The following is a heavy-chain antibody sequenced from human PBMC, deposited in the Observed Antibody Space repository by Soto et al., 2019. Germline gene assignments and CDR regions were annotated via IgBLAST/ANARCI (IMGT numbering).Heavy chain of an antibody. CDR3: ARDRVVYYGSGSYYKNYYYYYYGMDV. CDR2: IYYSGST. CDR1: GGSISGYY. D-gene: IGHD3-10*01. Sequence: PSATPSLTWPVSGGSISGYYWSWVRHPPGKGLEWIGYIYYSGSTNYNPSLKSRVTISVDTSKNQFSLKLSSVTAADTAVYYCARDRVVYYGSGSYYKNYYYYYYGMDVWGQGTTVTVSS. V-gene: IGHV4-59*01. J-gene: IGHJ6*02.